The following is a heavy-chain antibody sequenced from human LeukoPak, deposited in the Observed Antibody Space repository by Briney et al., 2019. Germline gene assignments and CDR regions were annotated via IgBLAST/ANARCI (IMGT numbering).Heavy chain of an antibody. CDR3: AKLSATVTTSHFDY. D-gene: IGHD4-17*01. CDR2: IRYDGSNK. CDR1: GFTFSSYG. J-gene: IGHJ4*02. V-gene: IGHV3-30*02. Sequence: GGSLRLSCAASGFTFSSYGMHWVRQAPGKGLEWVAFIRYDGSNKYYADSVKGRFTISRDNYKNTLYLQMNSLRAEDTAVYYCAKLSATVTTSHFDYWGQGTLVTVSS.